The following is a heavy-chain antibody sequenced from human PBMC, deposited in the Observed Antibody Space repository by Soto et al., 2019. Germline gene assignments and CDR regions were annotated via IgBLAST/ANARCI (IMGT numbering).Heavy chain of an antibody. D-gene: IGHD2-15*01. J-gene: IGHJ6*02. CDR3: GRDAVEVNIYGMDV. CDR2: INTGNGDT. CDR1: GYTFARYS. Sequence: QVQLVQSGAEVKKPGASVRVSCTSSGYTFARYSMHGVRQAPGQRIEWMGWINTGNGDTKYSQKFQGRVTISRDTSARTAYMERSSLISEDTAVYYCGRDAVEVNIYGMDVWGQGTTVTVSS. V-gene: IGHV1-3*04.